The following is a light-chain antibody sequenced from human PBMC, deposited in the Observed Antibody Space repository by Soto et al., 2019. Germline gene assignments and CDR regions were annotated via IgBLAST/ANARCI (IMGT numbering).Light chain of an antibody. CDR1: SSNIGTNY. CDR2: RNI. V-gene: IGLV1-47*01. Sequence: QSVLTQPPPVSGTPGQTVTISCSGSSSNIGTNYVYWYQQLPGRAPKLLIYRNIQRPSGVPDRFSGSESGSSASLAISGLRSEDEADYYCAAWDDSLGGLFGGGTKLTVL. CDR3: AAWDDSLGGL. J-gene: IGLJ3*02.